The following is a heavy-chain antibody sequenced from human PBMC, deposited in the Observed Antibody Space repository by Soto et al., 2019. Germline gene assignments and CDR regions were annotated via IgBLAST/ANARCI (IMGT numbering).Heavy chain of an antibody. J-gene: IGHJ4*02. D-gene: IGHD2-15*01. CDR3: AGAVVAATLLG. Sequence: EVPLVESGGGLVQPGGSLRLSCVASGFTFSNYWMYWVRQAPGKGLVWVSRLNLDGTKTTYADSVKGRFTISRDNPKSTLYLQMNSLRDEDTAVYHCAGAVVAATLLGWGQGTLVTVSS. CDR1: GFTFSNYW. CDR2: LNLDGTKT. V-gene: IGHV3-74*01.